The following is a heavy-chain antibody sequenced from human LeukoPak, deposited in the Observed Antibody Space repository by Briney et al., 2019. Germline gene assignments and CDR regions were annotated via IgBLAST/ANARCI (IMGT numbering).Heavy chain of an antibody. CDR3: ARGLRWDLTVSGTSAFDY. Sequence: RPSETLSLTCTVSGVSIRSSSFYWGCIRPPPGKGLEWTGSLNYSGSSYYRPSLKSRVTMCVDTSKNQFSLRLSSVTAADTAVYYCARGLRWDLTVSGTSAFDYWGQGSLVTVSS. D-gene: IGHD1-26*01. V-gene: IGHV4-39*01. CDR2: LNYSGSS. J-gene: IGHJ4*02. CDR1: GVSIRSSSFY.